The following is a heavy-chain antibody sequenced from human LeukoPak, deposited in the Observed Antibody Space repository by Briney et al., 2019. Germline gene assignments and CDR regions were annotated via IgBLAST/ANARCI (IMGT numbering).Heavy chain of an antibody. CDR1: GFSFSNYA. CDR2: ISTSGGST. Sequence: PGGSLRLSCAASGFSFSNYAMSWVRQAPGKGLEWVSAISTSGGSTYYADSVKGRFTISRDNSKNTLFSQLNNLRAEDTAVYYCAKVNYYDSSGYYWGQGTLVTVSS. V-gene: IGHV3-23*01. J-gene: IGHJ4*02. CDR3: AKVNYYDSSGYY. D-gene: IGHD3-22*01.